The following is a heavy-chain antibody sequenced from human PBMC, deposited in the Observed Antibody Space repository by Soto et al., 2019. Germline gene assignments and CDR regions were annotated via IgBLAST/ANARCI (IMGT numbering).Heavy chain of an antibody. V-gene: IGHV1-2*02. CDR3: VRGLKWSDLDY. CDR2: INPSSGET. J-gene: IGHJ4*02. CDR1: GYTFIDYF. D-gene: IGHD2-15*01. Sequence: ASVKVSCRASGYTFIDYFIQWVRQAPGQGLEWMGWINPSSGETTYAQKFQGRVTMTRDTSISTAYMDLITLRSDDTAIYYCVRGLKWSDLDYWGQRNPVAFSS.